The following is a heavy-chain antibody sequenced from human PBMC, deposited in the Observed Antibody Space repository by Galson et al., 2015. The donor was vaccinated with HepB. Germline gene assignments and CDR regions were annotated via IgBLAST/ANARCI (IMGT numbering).Heavy chain of an antibody. V-gene: IGHV6-1*01. J-gene: IGHJ3*02. CDR1: GDSVSSNSAA. D-gene: IGHD1-7*01. CDR3: AREKENNRNYDAFDI. CDR2: TYYRSRWSN. Sequence: CAISGDSVSSNSAAWNWIRQSPSRGLEWLGRTYYRSRWSNNYAVSVKSRITINADTSKNQFSLQLNSVTPEDTAVYYCAREKENNRNYDAFDIWGQGSMVTVSS.